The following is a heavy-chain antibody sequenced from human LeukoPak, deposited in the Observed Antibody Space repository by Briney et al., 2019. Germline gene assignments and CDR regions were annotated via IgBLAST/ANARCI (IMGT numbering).Heavy chain of an antibody. V-gene: IGHV3-48*03. Sequence: GGTLRLSCVASGFTFSSYVMSWVRQAPGKGLEWVSYISSSGATIYYADAVKGRFTISRDNAKNSLYLQMNSLRAEDTAVYYCTRDAGTRLKYSFGYGDYWGQGALVTVSS. CDR3: TRDAGTRLKYSFGYGDY. CDR2: ISSSGATI. CDR1: GFTFSSYV. J-gene: IGHJ4*02. D-gene: IGHD5-18*01.